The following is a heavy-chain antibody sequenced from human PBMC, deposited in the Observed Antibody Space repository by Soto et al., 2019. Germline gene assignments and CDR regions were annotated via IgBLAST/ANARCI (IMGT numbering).Heavy chain of an antibody. J-gene: IGHJ3*02. V-gene: IGHV1-69*02. D-gene: IGHD2-15*01. CDR3: ARGAVSATVIGFCRGGSYYPGVYDI. CDR2: IIPILGIA. CDR1: GGTFSSYT. Sequence: GASVKVSCKASGGTFSSYTISWVRQAPGQGLEWMGRIIPILGIANYAQKFQGRVTITADKSTSTAYMELSSLRSEVAAVFYCARGAVSATVIGFCRGGSYYPGVYDIWSRGSMVPVSS.